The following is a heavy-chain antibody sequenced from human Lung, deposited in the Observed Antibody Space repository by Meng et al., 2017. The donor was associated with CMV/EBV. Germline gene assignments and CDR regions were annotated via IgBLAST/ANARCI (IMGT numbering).Heavy chain of an antibody. CDR3: PRIERRRRLPSCGSDCSTTDY. D-gene: IGHD2-21*02. Sequence: SDLGDWVRQAAGKGVHWIEDICPGGSTNCNPSLKSRVALSLAKFTSQFSLKLGSVSASDTAVYYCPRIERRRRLPSCGSDCSTTDYWGQGTLVTVSS. V-gene: IGHV4-4*02. J-gene: IGHJ4*02. CDR1: SDL. CDR2: ICPGGST.